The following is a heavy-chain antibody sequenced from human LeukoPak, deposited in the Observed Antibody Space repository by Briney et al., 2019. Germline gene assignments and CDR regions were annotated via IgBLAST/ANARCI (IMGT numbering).Heavy chain of an antibody. D-gene: IGHD3-3*01. CDR1: GLTFSSHW. Sequence: PGGSLRLSCAASGLTFSSHWMSWVRQAPGKGLEWVASIKPDGSEENYLDSVRGRFTIFRDNARNSAYLQMYRLRADDTALYYCVTGGHYSGSWGQGSLVIVSS. CDR3: VTGGHYSGS. V-gene: IGHV3-7*01. CDR2: IKPDGSEE. J-gene: IGHJ5*02.